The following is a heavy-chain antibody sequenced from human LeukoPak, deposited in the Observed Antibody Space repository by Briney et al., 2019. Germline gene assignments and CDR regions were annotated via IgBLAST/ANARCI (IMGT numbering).Heavy chain of an antibody. CDR2: IYYSGTT. V-gene: IGHV4-39*01. D-gene: IGHD3-10*01. J-gene: IGHJ5*02. CDR3: ARSLGANTWVGNWFDP. CDR1: GGSISSPNHD. Sequence: PSETLSLTCSVSGGSISSPNHDWAWIRQPPGQGGEWTGSIYYSGTTYYNVSLKSRVTLSVDTSQNQFSLKLSSVTAADTAIYFCARSLGANTWVGNWFDPWGQGTLVTVSS.